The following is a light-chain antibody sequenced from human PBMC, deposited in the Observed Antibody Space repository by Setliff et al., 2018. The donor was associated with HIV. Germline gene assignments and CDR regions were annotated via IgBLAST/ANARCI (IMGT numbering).Light chain of an antibody. V-gene: IGLV2-11*01. CDR2: DVS. Sequence: QSALTQPRSVSGSPGQSVTISCTGTNSDVGGYKYVSWYQKLPGKAPTLIIYDVSERPLGVPDRFSGSKSGNTASLTISGLQPDDEADYYCCAYAGSSSFDVFGTGTKATVL. CDR3: CAYAGSSSFDV. J-gene: IGLJ1*01. CDR1: NSDVGGYKY.